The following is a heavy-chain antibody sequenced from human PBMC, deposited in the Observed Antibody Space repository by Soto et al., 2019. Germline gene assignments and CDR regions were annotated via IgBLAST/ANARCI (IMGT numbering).Heavy chain of an antibody. J-gene: IGHJ6*02. CDR2: ISGSGGST. CDR3: AKDPRGTTFYGMDV. V-gene: IGHV3-23*01. D-gene: IGHD1-7*01. CDR1: GFTFSSYA. Sequence: EVQLLESGGGLVQPGGSLRLSCAASGFTFSSYAMSWVRQAPGKGLEWVSAISGSGGSTYYADTVKGRFTISRDNSKNTLYLQMNSLRAEDTAVYYCAKDPRGTTFYGMDVWGQGTTVTVSS.